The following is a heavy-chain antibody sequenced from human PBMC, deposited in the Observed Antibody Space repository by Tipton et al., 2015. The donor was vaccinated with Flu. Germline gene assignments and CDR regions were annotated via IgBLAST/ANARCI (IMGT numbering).Heavy chain of an antibody. J-gene: IGHJ4*02. V-gene: IGHV4-61*02. CDR2: IYTSGST. CDR3: ARSKYPPQGGVVDDY. CDR1: GGSISSGSYY. D-gene: IGHD3-3*01. Sequence: TLSLTCTVSGGSISSGSYYWSWIRQPAGKGLEWIGRIYTSGSTNYNPSLKSRATISVDTSKNQFSLKLSSVTAADTAVYYCARSKYPPQGGVVDDYWGRGTLVTVSS.